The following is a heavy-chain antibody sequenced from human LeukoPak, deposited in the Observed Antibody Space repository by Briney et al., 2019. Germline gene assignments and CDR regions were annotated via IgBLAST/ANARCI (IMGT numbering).Heavy chain of an antibody. CDR1: GYTFTSYG. Sequence: GASVKVSCKASGYTFTSYGISWVRQAPGQGLEWMGWISAYNGNTNYAQKLQGRVTMTTDTSTSTAYMELRSLRSDDTAVYYCARGGVWRWLVRIEYYFDYWGQEPLVTVSS. J-gene: IGHJ4*02. CDR3: ARGGVWRWLVRIEYYFDY. V-gene: IGHV1-18*01. CDR2: ISAYNGNT. D-gene: IGHD6-19*01.